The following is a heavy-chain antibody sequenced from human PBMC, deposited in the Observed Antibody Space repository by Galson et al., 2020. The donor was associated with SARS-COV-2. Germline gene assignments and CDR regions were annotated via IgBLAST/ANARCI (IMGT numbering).Heavy chain of an antibody. J-gene: IGHJ4*02. D-gene: IGHD6-19*01. CDR2: INSAGSST. CDR1: GFTFSSCW. CDR3: ARVGTRSGWKYYFDY. Sequence: GESLKIYCAASGFTFSSCWMHWVRQAPGKGLVWVSRINSAGSSTSYADSVKGRFTISRDNAKNTLYLQMNSLRAEDTAVYYCARVGTRSGWKYYFDYWGQGTLVTVSS. V-gene: IGHV3-74*01.